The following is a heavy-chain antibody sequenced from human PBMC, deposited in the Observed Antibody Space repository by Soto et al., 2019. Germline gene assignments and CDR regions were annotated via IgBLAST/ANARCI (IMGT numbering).Heavy chain of an antibody. CDR3: VRDQGDTAMVNPYYYYYGMDV. CDR1: GYTFTSYA. CDR2: INAGNGNT. D-gene: IGHD5-18*01. V-gene: IGHV1-3*01. J-gene: IGHJ6*02. Sequence: ASVKVSCKASGYTFTSYAMHWVRQAPGQRLEWMGWINAGNGNTKYSQKFQGRVTITRDKSASTAYMELSSLRSEDTAVYYCVRDQGDTAMVNPYYYYYGMDVWGQGTTVTVSS.